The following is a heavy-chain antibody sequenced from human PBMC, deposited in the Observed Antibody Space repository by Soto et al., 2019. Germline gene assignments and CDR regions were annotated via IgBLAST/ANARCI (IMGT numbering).Heavy chain of an antibody. CDR3: SRGSFGYYGP. CDR1: GFTFSSYA. Sequence: GGSLRLSCAASGFTFSSYAMTWVRQAPGKGLEWVGFIRNTPYGGTTDYAASVRGRFTISRDDSESIAYLQMNSLKTEDSGVYYCSRGSFGYYGPWGPGTLVTVSS. CDR2: IRNTPYGGTT. D-gene: IGHD2-2*03. V-gene: IGHV3-49*04. J-gene: IGHJ5*02.